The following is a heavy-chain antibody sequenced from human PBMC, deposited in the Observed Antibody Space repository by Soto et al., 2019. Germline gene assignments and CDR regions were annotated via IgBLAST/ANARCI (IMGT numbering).Heavy chain of an antibody. J-gene: IGHJ6*02. CDR2: IIPIFGIA. CDR3: ARGNSRTWYAGSFRYYYYYSLYV. Sequence: ASVKVSCKASGGTFSSYAISWVRQAPGQGLEWIGGIIPIFGIAKYAQKFQGRVTITADESTSTAYMELSSLRCEDTAVYYCARGNSRTWYAGSFRYYYYYSLYVWG. V-gene: IGHV1-69*13. D-gene: IGHD2-8*01. CDR1: GGTFSSYA.